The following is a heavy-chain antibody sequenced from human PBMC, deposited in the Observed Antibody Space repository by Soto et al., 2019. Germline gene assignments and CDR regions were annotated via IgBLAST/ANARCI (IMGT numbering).Heavy chain of an antibody. J-gene: IGHJ6*02. CDR2: ISYDGSIT. V-gene: IGHV3-30-3*01. CDR1: GFTFSSYA. D-gene: IGHD6-19*01. CDR3: ATGSGRVLYYYYFYGIDD. Sequence: PGGSLRLSCAAPGFTFSSYAMHSSRQAEGKGLAWVAIISYDGSITYYAASVMGRFTISRDISKNQMDLQINSLGAEHTAEYYSATGSGRVLYYYYFYGIDDCGQGTTFTVSS.